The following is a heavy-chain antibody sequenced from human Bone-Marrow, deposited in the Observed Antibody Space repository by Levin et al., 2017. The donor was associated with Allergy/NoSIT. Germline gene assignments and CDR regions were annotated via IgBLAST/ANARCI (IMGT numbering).Heavy chain of an antibody. Sequence: ASVKVSCKTSGYPFTNHDINWVRQAPGQGLEWMGWISVYNGFPHYAQKFQGRVTMTTDTFTSTAYMELRSLRSDDTAVYYCARQARATMRSWFDPWGQGTLVAVSS. CDR1: GYPFTNHD. D-gene: IGHD2-2*01. CDR3: ARQARATMRSWFDP. CDR2: ISVYNGFP. J-gene: IGHJ5*02. V-gene: IGHV1-18*01.